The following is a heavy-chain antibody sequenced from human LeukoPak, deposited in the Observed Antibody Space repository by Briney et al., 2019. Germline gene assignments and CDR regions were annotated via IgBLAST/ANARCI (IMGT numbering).Heavy chain of an antibody. CDR1: GYTFTGHY. CDR2: INPNSGGT. V-gene: IGHV1-2*06. CDR3: ARVEETGDIVVVVAATLPFDY. Sequence: ASVKVSCKASGYTFTGHYMHWVRQAPGQGLEWMGRINPNSGGTNYAQKFQGRVTMTRDTSISTAYMELSRLRSDDTAVYYCARVEETGDIVVVVAATLPFDYWGQGTLVTVSS. D-gene: IGHD2-15*01. J-gene: IGHJ4*02.